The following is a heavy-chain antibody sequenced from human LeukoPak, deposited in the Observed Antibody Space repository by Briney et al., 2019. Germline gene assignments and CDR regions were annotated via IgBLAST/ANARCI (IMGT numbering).Heavy chain of an antibody. Sequence: GGSLRLSWAASEFTFSNYWMTWVRQTPGKGREWVANINRDGSEKYYVDSVKGRFTISRDNSKNTLYLHMNSLRAEDTAVYYCAKGYYYDNSGESYFDYWGQGTLVTVSS. CDR3: AKGYYYDNSGESYFDY. D-gene: IGHD3-22*01. V-gene: IGHV3-7*03. CDR1: EFTFSNYW. J-gene: IGHJ4*02. CDR2: INRDGSEK.